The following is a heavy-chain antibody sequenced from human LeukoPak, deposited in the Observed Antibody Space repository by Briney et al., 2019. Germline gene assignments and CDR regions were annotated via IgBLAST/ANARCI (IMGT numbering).Heavy chain of an antibody. CDR1: GYTFTGYY. V-gene: IGHV1-2*02. CDR2: ISPNSGGT. Sequence: GASVKVSCKASGYTFTGYYRHWVRQAPGQGLEWMGWISPNSGGTNYAQKFQGRVTMTRDTSISTAYMELSRLRSDDTAVYYCAREFRGYYGSGSYPIPWFDPWGQGTLVTVSS. J-gene: IGHJ5*02. CDR3: AREFRGYYGSGSYPIPWFDP. D-gene: IGHD3-10*01.